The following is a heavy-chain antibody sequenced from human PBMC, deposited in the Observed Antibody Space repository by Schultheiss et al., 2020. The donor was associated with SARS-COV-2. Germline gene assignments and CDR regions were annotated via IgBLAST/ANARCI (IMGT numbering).Heavy chain of an antibody. V-gene: IGHV1-8*02. CDR3: ASQGQWLALYAFDI. D-gene: IGHD6-19*01. CDR2: INPNSGNT. J-gene: IGHJ3*02. Sequence: ASVKVSCKASGYTFTSYYMHWVRQAPGQGLEWMGWINPNSGNTGYAQKFQGRVTMTRNTSISTAYMELSSLRSEDTAVYYCASQGQWLALYAFDIWGQGTMVTVSS. CDR1: GYTFTSYY.